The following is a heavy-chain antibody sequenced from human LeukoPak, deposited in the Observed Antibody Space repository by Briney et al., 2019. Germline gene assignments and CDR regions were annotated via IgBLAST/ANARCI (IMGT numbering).Heavy chain of an antibody. CDR3: ARDGKGQLGIYYYYMDV. J-gene: IGHJ6*03. Sequence: PGGSLRLSCAASGFTFSSYWMSWVRQAPGKGLEWVANIKQDGSEKYYVDSVKGRFTTSRDNAKNSLYLQMNSLRAEDTAVYYCARDGKGQLGIYYYYMDVWGKGTTVTVSS. CDR1: GFTFSSYW. V-gene: IGHV3-7*01. D-gene: IGHD6-6*01. CDR2: IKQDGSEK.